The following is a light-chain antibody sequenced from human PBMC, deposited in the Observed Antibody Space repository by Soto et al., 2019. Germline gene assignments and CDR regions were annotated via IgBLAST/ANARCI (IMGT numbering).Light chain of an antibody. Sequence: IQLTQSPSSLSASVGDRVTITCRASQGISSFLAWYQQKPGKAPKLLIYGASTLQSGVPSRFSGSGSGTDFTLTIGSLPPEDFATYYCQQLNSFPIPFGPGTKVDIK. CDR3: QQLNSFPIP. J-gene: IGKJ3*01. CDR1: QGISSF. CDR2: GAS. V-gene: IGKV1-9*01.